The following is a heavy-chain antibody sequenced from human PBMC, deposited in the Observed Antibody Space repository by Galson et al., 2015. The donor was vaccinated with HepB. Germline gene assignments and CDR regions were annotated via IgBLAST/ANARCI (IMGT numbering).Heavy chain of an antibody. CDR3: AREAGYGTDAFDI. D-gene: IGHD4-17*01. Sequence: SLRLSCAASGFTFSSYSMNWVRQAPGKGLEWVSYISSSSSTIYYADSVKGRFTISRDNAKNSLYLQMNSLRAEDTAVYYCAREAGYGTDAFDIWGQGTMVTVSS. J-gene: IGHJ3*02. CDR1: GFTFSSYS. V-gene: IGHV3-48*01. CDR2: ISSSSSTI.